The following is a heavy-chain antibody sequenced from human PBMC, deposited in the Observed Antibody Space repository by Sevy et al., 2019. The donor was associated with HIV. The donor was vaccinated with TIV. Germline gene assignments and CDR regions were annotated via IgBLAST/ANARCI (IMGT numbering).Heavy chain of an antibody. CDR2: IFQTGGDK. D-gene: IGHD6-19*01. J-gene: IGHJ4*02. V-gene: IGHV3-7*02. Sequence: GKSLKISCAASGFIFTDYLMTWLRHTPERGLGWVATIFQTGGDKYHVDSVKGRFTISRDNVKKSLYLQMNDLRAEDTAVYYCARGSTRNGWQVDYWGQGTQVTVSS. CDR3: ARGSTRNGWQVDY. CDR1: GFIFTDYL.